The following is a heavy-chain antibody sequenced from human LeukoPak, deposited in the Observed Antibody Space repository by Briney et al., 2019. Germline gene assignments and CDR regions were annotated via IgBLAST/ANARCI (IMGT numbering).Heavy chain of an antibody. CDR3: ARLCGYFHSKVWFDP. V-gene: IGHV5-51*01. CDR1: GYNFATYW. Sequence: GESLKISSKGSGYNFATYWIGWVRQMPGKGLEWMGIIYPGDSNTRYSPSFQGQVTISVDKSISTAYLQWSSLTASDTAMYYSARLCGYFHSKVWFDPWGQGTLVTVSS. D-gene: IGHD1-1*01. CDR2: IYPGDSNT. J-gene: IGHJ5*02.